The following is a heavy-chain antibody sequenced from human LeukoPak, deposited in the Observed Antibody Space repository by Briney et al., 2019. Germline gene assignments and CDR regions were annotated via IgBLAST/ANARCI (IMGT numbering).Heavy chain of an antibody. CDR1: GFSFSAYE. CDR3: AKGSTPPDYDFWSGPNDAFDI. D-gene: IGHD3-3*01. J-gene: IGHJ3*02. V-gene: IGHV3-23*01. CDR2: ISGSGGST. Sequence: GGSLRLSCAASGFSFSAYEMDWVRQAPGKGLEWVSAISGSGGSTYYADSVKGRFTISRDNSKNTLYLQMNSLRAEDTAVYYCAKGSTPPDYDFWSGPNDAFDIWGQGTMVTVSS.